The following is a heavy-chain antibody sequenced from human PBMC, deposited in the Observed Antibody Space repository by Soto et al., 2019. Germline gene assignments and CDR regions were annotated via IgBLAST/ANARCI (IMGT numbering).Heavy chain of an antibody. D-gene: IGHD6-25*01. J-gene: IGHJ5*02. CDR1: GYTFNNYG. Sequence: GASVKVSCKASGYTFNNYGISWVRRAPGQGLEWMGWSSAYNGNTNYAQKFQGRVTMTTDTSTTTAYMELTSLRSDDTAMYYCARDGPLIAARSWFDPWGQGTLVTVSS. V-gene: IGHV1-18*04. CDR2: SSAYNGNT. CDR3: ARDGPLIAARSWFDP.